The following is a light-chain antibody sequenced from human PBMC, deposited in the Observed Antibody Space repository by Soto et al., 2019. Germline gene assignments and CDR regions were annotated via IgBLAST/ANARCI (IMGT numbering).Light chain of an antibody. CDR1: QSVSIDY. Sequence: ETVLTQSPGTLSLSPADRATLSCRASQSVSIDYLAWYQQKPGQAPRLLIYGTSSRATGIPDRFSGSGSGTDFTLTISRLEPEDFAVYYCQHYNPSPLSWTFGQGTKVEIK. CDR2: GTS. CDR3: QHYNPSPLSWT. V-gene: IGKV3-20*01. J-gene: IGKJ1*01.